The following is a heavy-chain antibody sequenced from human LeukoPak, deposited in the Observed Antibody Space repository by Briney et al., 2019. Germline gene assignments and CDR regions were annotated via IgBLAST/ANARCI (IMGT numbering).Heavy chain of an antibody. CDR1: GDSVSSNSAA. V-gene: IGHV6-1*01. CDR2: TYYRSKWYN. CDR3: ARDFRRVTYYYGSGSSEDDAFDI. D-gene: IGHD3-10*01. Sequence: SQTLSLTCAISGDSVSSNSAAWNWIRQSPSRGLEWLGRTYYRSKWYNGYAVSVKSRITINPDTSKNQFSLQLNSVTPEDTAVYYCARDFRRVTYYYGSGSSEDDAFDIWGQGTMVTVSS. J-gene: IGHJ3*02.